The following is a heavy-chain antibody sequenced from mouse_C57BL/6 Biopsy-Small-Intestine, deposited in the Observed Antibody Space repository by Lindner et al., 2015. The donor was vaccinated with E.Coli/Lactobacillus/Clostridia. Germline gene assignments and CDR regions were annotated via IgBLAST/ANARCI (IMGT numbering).Heavy chain of an antibody. J-gene: IGHJ1*03. CDR2: ILPGSGSI. V-gene: IGHV1-9*01. CDR3: ASLHYYGSSQSPYWYFDV. CDR1: GYTFTGYW. D-gene: IGHD1-1*01. Sequence: VQLQESGAELMKPGASVKLSCKATGYTFTGYWIEWVKQRPGHGLEWIGEILPGSGSIKYNEKFKDKATLTADKSSSTVYMELSRLTSEDSAVYYCASLHYYGSSQSPYWYFDVWGTGTTVTVSS.